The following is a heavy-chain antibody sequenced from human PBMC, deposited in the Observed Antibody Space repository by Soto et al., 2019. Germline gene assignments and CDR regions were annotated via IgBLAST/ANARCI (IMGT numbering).Heavy chain of an antibody. D-gene: IGHD1-26*01. CDR3: ARGRGGTYDAFDI. CDR2: IYYSGTT. CDR1: SGSIGTYF. J-gene: IGHJ3*02. Sequence: SETLSLTCTVSSGSIGTYFWSWIRQPPGKGLEWIGYIYYSGTTNYNPSLKSRVTIFLDTSKNQSSLRLSSVTAADTAVYYCARGRGGTYDAFDIWGQGTLVTVSS. V-gene: IGHV4-59*01.